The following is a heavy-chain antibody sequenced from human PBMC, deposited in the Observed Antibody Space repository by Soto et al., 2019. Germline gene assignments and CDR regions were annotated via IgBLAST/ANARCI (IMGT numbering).Heavy chain of an antibody. J-gene: IGHJ6*02. V-gene: IGHV4-61*01. Sequence: SETLSLTCSVSGGSVRSGIHFWNWIRQPPGRGLEWLGYMYYTGVTNYNPSLKSRVSMSVDTSKDQFSLNLTSLTAADTAVYYCARGGEPLGYYGLDVWGQGTTVTVSS. CDR2: MYYTGVT. CDR1: GGSVRSGIHF. CDR3: ARGGEPLGYYGLDV.